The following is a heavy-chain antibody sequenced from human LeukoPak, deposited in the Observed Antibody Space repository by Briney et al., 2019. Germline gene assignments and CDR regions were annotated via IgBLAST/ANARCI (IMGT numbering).Heavy chain of an antibody. Sequence: GGSPRLSCAAPGFTFSSYEMNCVRQAPGKGLEWVSYINSGGSTLYYADSVKGRFTISRDNAKNSLYLQMNSLRAEDTAVYYCARIHNLGILAHFDYWGQGTLVTVSS. V-gene: IGHV3-48*03. CDR3: ARIHNLGILAHFDY. CDR1: GFTFSSYE. CDR2: INSGGSTL. D-gene: IGHD1-1*01. J-gene: IGHJ4*02.